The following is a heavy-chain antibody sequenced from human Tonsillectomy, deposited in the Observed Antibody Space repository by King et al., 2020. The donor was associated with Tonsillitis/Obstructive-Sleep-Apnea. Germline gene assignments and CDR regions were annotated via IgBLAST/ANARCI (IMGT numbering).Heavy chain of an antibody. J-gene: IGHJ4*02. CDR3: AKDVYVSKTSCRGGCAPFDH. CDR2: ISGSGGST. D-gene: IGHD2-2*01. V-gene: IGHV3-23*04. Sequence: VQLVESGGGLVQPGGSLRLSCAASGFTFSTYAMTLVRQAPGKGLEWVSAISGSGGSTYYADSVKGRFTISRDNSKNTLYLQVDSLRAEATAVYYCAKDVYVSKTSCRGGCAPFDHWGQGGLVTVSS. CDR1: GFTFSTYA.